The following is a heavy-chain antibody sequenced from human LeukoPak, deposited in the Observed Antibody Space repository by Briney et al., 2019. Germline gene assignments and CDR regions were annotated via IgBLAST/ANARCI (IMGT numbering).Heavy chain of an antibody. CDR2: IYYSGST. CDR3: ASNYGGNSGFDY. Sequence: SETLSLTCTVSGGSISSYYWSWIRQPPGKVLEWIGYIYYSGSTNYNPSLKSRVTISVDTSKNQFSLKLSSVTAADTAVYYCASNYGGNSGFDYWGQGTLVTVSS. J-gene: IGHJ4*02. D-gene: IGHD4-23*01. CDR1: GGSISSYY. V-gene: IGHV4-59*12.